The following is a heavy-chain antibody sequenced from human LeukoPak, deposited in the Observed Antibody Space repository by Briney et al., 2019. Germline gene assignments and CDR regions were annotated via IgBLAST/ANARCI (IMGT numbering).Heavy chain of an antibody. CDR3: ARGLYSSSWYDFDY. D-gene: IGHD6-13*01. V-gene: IGHV3-21*01. CDR1: GFTFSSYS. J-gene: IGHJ4*02. CDR2: ISSSSIYI. Sequence: GGSLRLSCATSGFTFSSYSMNWVLQAPGKGLEWVSSISSSSIYIYYADSVKGRFTISRDNAKNSLYLQMNSLRAEDTAVYYCARGLYSSSWYDFDYWGQGTLVTVSS.